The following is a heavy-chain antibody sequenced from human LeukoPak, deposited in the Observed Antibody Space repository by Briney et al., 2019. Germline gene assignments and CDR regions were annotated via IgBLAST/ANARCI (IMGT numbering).Heavy chain of an antibody. D-gene: IGHD2/OR15-2a*01. J-gene: IGHJ4*02. CDR2: IYHSGST. V-gene: IGHV4-34*01. CDR1: GGSFSGYY. Sequence: PSETLSLTCAVYGGSFSGYYWSWIRQPPGKGLEWIGSIYHSGSTYYNPSLKSRVTISVDTSKNQFSLKLSSVTAADTAMYYCAEVSRSTRLVAYWGQGTLVTVSS. CDR3: AEVSRSTRLVAY.